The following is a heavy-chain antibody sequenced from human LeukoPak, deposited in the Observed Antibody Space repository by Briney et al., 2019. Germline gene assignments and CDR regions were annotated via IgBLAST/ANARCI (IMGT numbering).Heavy chain of an antibody. Sequence: GGSLRLSCAASGFTFSTYGVSWVRLAPGKGLEWVSSISSRSSYIYYADSVKGRFTISRDNAKNSLYLQMNSLRAEDTAVYYCARGGYGYNFFDYWGQGTLVTVSS. CDR3: ARGGYGYNFFDY. CDR1: GFTFSTYG. D-gene: IGHD5-24*01. CDR2: ISSRSSYI. J-gene: IGHJ4*02. V-gene: IGHV3-21*01.